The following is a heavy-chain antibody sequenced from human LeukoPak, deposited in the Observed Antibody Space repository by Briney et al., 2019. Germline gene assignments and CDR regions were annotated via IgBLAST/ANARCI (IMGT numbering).Heavy chain of an antibody. D-gene: IGHD4-23*01. CDR1: GFPFSGSG. CDR3: ARVTTVVTPDKDY. V-gene: IGHV3-33*01. CDR2: IWYDGSHQ. Sequence: GGSLRLSCAASGFPFSGSGMHWVRQAPVKGLEWVAVIWYDGSHQYYADSVKGRFTISRDNSKNTLDLQMNSLRVEDTAVYYCARVTTVVTPDKDYWGQGTLVTVSS. J-gene: IGHJ4*02.